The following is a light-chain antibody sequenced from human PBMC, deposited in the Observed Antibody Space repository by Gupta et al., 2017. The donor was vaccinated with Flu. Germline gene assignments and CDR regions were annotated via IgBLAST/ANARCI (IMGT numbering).Light chain of an antibody. V-gene: IGKV1-5*03. Sequence: DIQMTPSPSTLSASVGDTVTITCRASQSLSTWLAWYQQKPGKAPKLLIYKASSSETGVPSRFSGSGSGTDFTLTISSLQPDDFATYYCQQYNTYPWTFGQGTKVEI. CDR1: QSLSTW. J-gene: IGKJ1*01. CDR3: QQYNTYPWT. CDR2: KAS.